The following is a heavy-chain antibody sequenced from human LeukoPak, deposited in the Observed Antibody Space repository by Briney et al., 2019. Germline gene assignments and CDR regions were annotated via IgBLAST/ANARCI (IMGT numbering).Heavy chain of an antibody. CDR1: GGSIRSSYYY. CDR2: IYDSGST. J-gene: IGHJ5*02. D-gene: IGHD3-10*01. V-gene: IGHV4-39*01. CDR3: ARQGGDTMVRGVIKDWFDP. Sequence: SETLSLTCTVSGGSIRSSYYYWGWIRQPPGKGLEWIGSIYDSGSTYYNPSLKSRVTMSVDTSKNHFSLKLNSVAAADTAVYYCARQGGDTMVRGVIKDWFDPWGQGTLVTVSS.